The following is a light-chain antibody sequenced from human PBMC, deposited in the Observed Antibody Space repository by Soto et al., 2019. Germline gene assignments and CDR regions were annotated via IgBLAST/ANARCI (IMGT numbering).Light chain of an antibody. CDR2: GAS. Sequence: EIVLTQSPGTLSLSPGERATLSCRASQSVSSSYLAWYQQKPGQAPRLLIYGASSRATGIPDRFGGSGSGTDFTLTISRLEPEDFAVYYCQHYGSSLWTFGPGTKVEIK. CDR1: QSVSSSY. V-gene: IGKV3-20*01. J-gene: IGKJ1*01. CDR3: QHYGSSLWT.